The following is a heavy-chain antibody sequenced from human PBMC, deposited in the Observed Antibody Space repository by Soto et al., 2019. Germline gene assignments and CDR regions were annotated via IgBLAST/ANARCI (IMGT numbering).Heavy chain of an antibody. CDR3: ARVRGQLVWYFDL. Sequence: GGSLRLSCAASGFTFSSYWMSWVRQAPGKGLEWVANIKQDGSEKYYVDSVKGRFTISRDNAKNSLYLQMNSLRAEDTAVYYCARVRGQLVWYFDLWGRGTLVTVSS. CDR1: GFTFSSYW. D-gene: IGHD6-6*01. CDR2: IKQDGSEK. J-gene: IGHJ2*01. V-gene: IGHV3-7*01.